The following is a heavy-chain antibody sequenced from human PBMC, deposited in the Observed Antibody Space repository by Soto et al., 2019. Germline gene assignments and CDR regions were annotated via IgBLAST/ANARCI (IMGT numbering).Heavy chain of an antibody. CDR3: ARGMYGSGSYYIGDAFDM. V-gene: IGHV3-33*01. J-gene: IGHJ3*02. CDR1: GFTFSGYG. CDR2: IWNDGSKS. D-gene: IGHD3-10*01. Sequence: QVQLVESGGGVVQPGRSLRLSCAASGFTFSGYGMHWVRQAPGKGLEWVAVIWNDGSKSYHADSVKGRFTISRDNPKNTLYLQMNSLRVEDTAVYYCARGMYGSGSYYIGDAFDMWGQGTMVTVSS.